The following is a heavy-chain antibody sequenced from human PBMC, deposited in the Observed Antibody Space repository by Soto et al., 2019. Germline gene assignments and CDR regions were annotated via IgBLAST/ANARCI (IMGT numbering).Heavy chain of an antibody. J-gene: IGHJ6*02. CDR2: IIDSGPST. Sequence: EVQLLESGGGLVQPGGSLRLSCAASGFTFSSCAMGWVRQAPGKGLEWVSDIIDSGPSTYYADSVKGRFTISRDNSKSPLYLQMNSLRAEDTALYYCAKGRSYYDYYGVDDGGQGTTVTVSS. CDR3: AKGRSYYDYYGVDD. V-gene: IGHV3-23*01. CDR1: GFTFSSCA.